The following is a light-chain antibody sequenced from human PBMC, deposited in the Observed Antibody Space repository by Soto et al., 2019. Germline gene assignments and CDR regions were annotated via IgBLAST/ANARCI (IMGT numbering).Light chain of an antibody. CDR1: QSVSSN. CDR3: QQYNDWPLT. V-gene: IGKV3-15*01. CDR2: GAF. Sequence: EIVMTQSPATLSVSPGERATLSCRASQSVSSNLAWYQQKPGQAPSLLIYGAFTRATGIPARFSGTGSGTEFTLTISSPQSEDFALYYCQQYNDWPLTFGQGTKVDI. J-gene: IGKJ1*01.